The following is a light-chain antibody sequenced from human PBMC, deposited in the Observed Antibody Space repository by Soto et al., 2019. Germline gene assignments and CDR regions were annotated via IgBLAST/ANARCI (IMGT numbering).Light chain of an antibody. CDR2: GDY. Sequence: EIVMTQSPSTLSVSPGERATLSCRASQSVSSNLAWYQQKPGQAPRLLIYGDYNRANGIQDRLSGSGSGKEFTLTISSLQSEDFAVYYCQQYNNWPGTFGQGTKVEIK. CDR3: QQYNNWPGT. V-gene: IGKV3-15*01. CDR1: QSVSSN. J-gene: IGKJ1*01.